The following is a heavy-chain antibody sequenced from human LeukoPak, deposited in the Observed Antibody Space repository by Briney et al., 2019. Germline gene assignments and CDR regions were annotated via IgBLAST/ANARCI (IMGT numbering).Heavy chain of an antibody. CDR2: ISSSGSTI. Sequence: GGSLRLSCAASGFTFSSYSMNWVRQAPGKGLEWVSYISSSGSTIYYADSVKGRFTISRDNAKNSLYLQMNSLRAEDTAVYYCATFSSTFVYYFDYWGQGTLVTVSS. CDR3: ATFSSTFVYYFDY. J-gene: IGHJ4*02. CDR1: GFTFSSYS. V-gene: IGHV3-48*04. D-gene: IGHD2-2*01.